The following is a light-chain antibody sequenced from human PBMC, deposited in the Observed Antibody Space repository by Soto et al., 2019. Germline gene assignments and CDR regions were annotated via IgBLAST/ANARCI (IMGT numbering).Light chain of an antibody. CDR1: QSVSTS. CDR3: QQYVRLST. Sequence: GDRVTITCRASQSVSTSLAWYQQKPGKAPKLLMFQASILESGVPSRFSGSGSGTEFTLTISSLQPEDFASYFCQQYVRLSTFGQGTKVEIK. CDR2: QAS. J-gene: IGKJ1*01. V-gene: IGKV1-5*03.